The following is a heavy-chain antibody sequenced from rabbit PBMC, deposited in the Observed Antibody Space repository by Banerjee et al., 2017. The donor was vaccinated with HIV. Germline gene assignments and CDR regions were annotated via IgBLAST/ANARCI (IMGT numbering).Heavy chain of an antibody. Sequence: QSLEESGGDLVKPGASLTLTCTASGFTISSSYYMCWVRQAPGKGPEWIASIYNGDGSTYYASWAKGRFTISKTSSTTVTLQMTSLTVADTATYFCARDPSNVGDSSFNLWGPGTLVTVS. CDR2: IYNGDGST. CDR1: GFTISSSYY. V-gene: IGHV1S40*01. CDR3: ARDPSNVGDSSFNL. D-gene: IGHD2-1*01. J-gene: IGHJ4*01.